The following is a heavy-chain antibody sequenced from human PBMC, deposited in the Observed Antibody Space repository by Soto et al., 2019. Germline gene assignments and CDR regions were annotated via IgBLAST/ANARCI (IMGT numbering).Heavy chain of an antibody. J-gene: IGHJ1*01. CDR1: GFSLSTTGVH. CDR2: IYWNDDK. CDR3: AHTGPYCTNGVCCTERHFQY. V-gene: IGHV2-5*01. Sequence: QITLKESGPTLVKPTQTLTLTCTFSGFSLSTTGVHVGWIRQPPGKAPEWLALIYWNDDKHYSPSLKSRLTITKDTPKNPVVLTVTNRDPVDKGTYYCAHTGPYCTNGVCCTERHFQYWGQGTLVTVSS. D-gene: IGHD2-8*01.